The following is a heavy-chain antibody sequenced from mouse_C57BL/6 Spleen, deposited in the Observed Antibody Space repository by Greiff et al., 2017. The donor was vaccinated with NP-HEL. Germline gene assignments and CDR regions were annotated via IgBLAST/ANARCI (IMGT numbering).Heavy chain of an antibody. D-gene: IGHD2-3*01. Sequence: VQLQQSGAELARPGASVKMSCKASGYTFTSYTMHWVKQRPGQGLEWIGYINPSSGYTKYNQKFKDKATLTADKSSSTAYMQLSSLTYEDSAVYYCARGGDGYYGFAYWGQGTLVTVSA. J-gene: IGHJ3*01. CDR3: ARGGDGYYGFAY. CDR1: GYTFTSYT. V-gene: IGHV1-4*01. CDR2: INPSSGYT.